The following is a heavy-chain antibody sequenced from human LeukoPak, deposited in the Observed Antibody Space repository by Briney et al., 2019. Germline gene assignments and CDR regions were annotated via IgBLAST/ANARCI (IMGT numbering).Heavy chain of an antibody. CDR2: IIPIFGTA. D-gene: IGHD4-17*01. Sequence: ASVKVSCKASGGTFSSYAISWVRQAPGQGLEWMGGIIPIFGTANYAQKFQGRVTITADESTSTAYMELSSLRSEDTAVYYCASPTTVTRNDYYYYGMDVWGQGTTVTVSS. J-gene: IGHJ6*02. V-gene: IGHV1-69*13. CDR1: GGTFSSYA. CDR3: ASPTTVTRNDYYYYGMDV.